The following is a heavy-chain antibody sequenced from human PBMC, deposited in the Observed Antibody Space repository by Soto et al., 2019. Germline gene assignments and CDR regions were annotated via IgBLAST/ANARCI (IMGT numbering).Heavy chain of an antibody. V-gene: IGHV4-39*01. CDR2: IYYSGST. D-gene: IGHD3-3*01. Sequence: SETLSLTCTVSGGSISSSSYYWGWIRQPPGKGLEWIGSIYYSGSTYYNPSLKSRVTISVDTSKNQFSLKLSSVTAADTAVYYCARHDYDFWSGYNNWFDPWGQGTTVTVSS. CDR3: ARHDYDFWSGYNNWFDP. CDR1: GGSISSSSYY. J-gene: IGHJ5*01.